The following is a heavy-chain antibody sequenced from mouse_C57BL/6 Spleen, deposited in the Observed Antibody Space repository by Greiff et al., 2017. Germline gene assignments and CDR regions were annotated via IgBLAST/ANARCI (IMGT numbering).Heavy chain of an antibody. J-gene: IGHJ2*01. D-gene: IGHD2-3*01. CDR3: ASPSDGYYVYFDD. Sequence: VQLQQSGPVLVKPGASVKMSCKASGYTFTDYYMNWVKQSHGKSLEWIGVINPYNGGTSYNQKFKGKATLTVDKSSSTAYMELNSLTSEDSAVYYCASPSDGYYVYFDDWGQGTTLTVSS. CDR2: INPYNGGT. CDR1: GYTFTDYY. V-gene: IGHV1-19*01.